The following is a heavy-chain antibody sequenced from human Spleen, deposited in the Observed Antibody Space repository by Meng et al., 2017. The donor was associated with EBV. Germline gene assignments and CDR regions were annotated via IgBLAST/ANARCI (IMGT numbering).Heavy chain of an antibody. CDR1: GDSFGSGRYY. D-gene: IGHD3-22*01. V-gene: IGHV4-30-4*01. CDR2: ISYTGNT. J-gene: IGHJ4*02. Sequence: HVQPQESGPGLVKASPTLSLTCAVSGDSFGSGRYYWTWIRQPPGKGLEWIGYISYTGNTDYNPSLKSRVTMSVDTSGNRFSLNLSSVTAADTAVYYCARDSPVSHFDFWGQGTLVTVSS. CDR3: ARDSPVSHFDF.